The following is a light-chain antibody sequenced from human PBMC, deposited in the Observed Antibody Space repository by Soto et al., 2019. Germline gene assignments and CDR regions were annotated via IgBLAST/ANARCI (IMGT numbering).Light chain of an antibody. Sequence: DLVMTQSPLSLPVTPGEPASISCRSSQSLNHSNGYNCLDWFLQKPGQSPHLLIYLGSDRASGVPDRFSGSGSGTDFTLKISRVEAEDVGVYFCMQALQTPFTFGQGTKLEIK. CDR1: QSLNHSNGYNC. J-gene: IGKJ2*01. V-gene: IGKV2-28*01. CDR3: MQALQTPFT. CDR2: LGS.